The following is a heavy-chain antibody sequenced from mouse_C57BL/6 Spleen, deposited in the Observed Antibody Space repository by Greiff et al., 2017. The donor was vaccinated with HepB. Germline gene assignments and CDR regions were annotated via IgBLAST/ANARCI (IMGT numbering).Heavy chain of an antibody. CDR2: IYPRSGNT. Sequence: VQLQQSGAELARPGASVKLSCKASGYTFTSYGISWVKQRTGQGLEWIGEIYPRSGNTYYNEKFKGKATLTADKSSSTAYMELRSLTSEDSAVYFCARGEGLRHDFDYWGQGTTLTVSS. J-gene: IGHJ2*01. CDR1: GYTFTSYG. D-gene: IGHD2-4*01. CDR3: ARGEGLRHDFDY. V-gene: IGHV1-81*01.